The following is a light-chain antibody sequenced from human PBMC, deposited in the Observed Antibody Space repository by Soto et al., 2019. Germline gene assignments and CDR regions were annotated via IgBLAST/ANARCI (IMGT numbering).Light chain of an antibody. CDR1: SSDVGSYNL. CDR3: CSYIGSSILM. V-gene: IGLV2-23*02. Sequence: QSALTQPASVSGSPGQSITISCSGTSSDVGSYNLVSWYQQLPGKAPKLIIYEVNDRPSGISHRFSGSKSGNTASLTISGLQGEDEADYYCCSYIGSSILMFGGGTKLTVL. J-gene: IGLJ3*02. CDR2: EVN.